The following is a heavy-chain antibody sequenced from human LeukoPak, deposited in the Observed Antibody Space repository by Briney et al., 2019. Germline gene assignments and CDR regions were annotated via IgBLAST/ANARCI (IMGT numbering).Heavy chain of an antibody. J-gene: IGHJ3*02. CDR1: GFTFANSW. D-gene: IGHD3-22*01. CDR2: IKQDGSET. CDR3: VRDPYDSGDRYYGAFDI. V-gene: IGHV3-7*01. Sequence: PGGSLRLSCAASGFTFANSWMSWVRQAPGKGLEWVANIKQDGSETYYVDSVKGRFTISRDNTKNSVYLQMNSLRAEDTAVYYCVRDPYDSGDRYYGAFDIWGQGTMVTVSS.